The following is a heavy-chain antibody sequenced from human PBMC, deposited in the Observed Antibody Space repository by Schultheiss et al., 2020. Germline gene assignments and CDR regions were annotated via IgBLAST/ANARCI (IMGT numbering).Heavy chain of an antibody. D-gene: IGHD6-13*01. CDR2: ISGSGGST. J-gene: IGHJ6*02. Sequence: GSLRLSCAASGFTFSSYAMSWVRQAPGKGLEWVSAISGSGGSTYYADSVKGRFTISRDNSKNTLYLQMNSLRAEDTAVYYCARDAPHGSSWWYYYYGMDVWGQGTTVTVSS. V-gene: IGHV3-23*01. CDR1: GFTFSSYA. CDR3: ARDAPHGSSWWYYYYGMDV.